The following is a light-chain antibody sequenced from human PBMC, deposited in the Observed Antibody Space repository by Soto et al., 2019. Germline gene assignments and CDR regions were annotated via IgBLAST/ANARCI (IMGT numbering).Light chain of an antibody. V-gene: IGLV1-47*01. CDR2: RDN. J-gene: IGLJ2*01. CDR1: SSNIGRNY. CDR3: ATWDDSLGGPV. Sequence: QAVVTQTPLVSGTPGQRVNISCSGSSSNIGRNYVYWYHQFPGTAPKLLIYRDNERPSGVPDRFSGSKSGTSASLAISGLRSGDEADYHCATWDDSLGGPVFGGGTKLTVL.